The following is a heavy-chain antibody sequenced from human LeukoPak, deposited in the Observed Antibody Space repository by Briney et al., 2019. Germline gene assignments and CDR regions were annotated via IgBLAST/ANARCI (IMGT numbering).Heavy chain of an antibody. CDR3: ARDVGQYCSGGSCYPLDY. D-gene: IGHD2-15*01. J-gene: IGHJ4*02. V-gene: IGHV1-18*04. Sequence: ASVKASCKTSGHTFTSYGISWVRQAPGQGLEWMGWINPNDGNTDYAQRHQGRLTVTKDTSTSTAYMELRSLRSDDTALYYCARDVGQYCSGGSCYPLDYWGQGTLVTVSS. CDR2: INPNDGNT. CDR1: GHTFTSYG.